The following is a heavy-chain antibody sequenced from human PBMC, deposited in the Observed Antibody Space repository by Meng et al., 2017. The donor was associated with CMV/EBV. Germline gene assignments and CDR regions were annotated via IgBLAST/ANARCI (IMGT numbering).Heavy chain of an antibody. CDR2: IRYDGGNK. D-gene: IGHD3-22*01. J-gene: IGHJ6*02. Sequence: GESLKISCAASGFTFSSYGMHWVRQAPGKGLEWVAFIRYDGGNKYYADSVKGRFTISRDNSKNTLYLQMNSLRAEDTAVYYCAKRSNGYWDYYYYGMDVWGQGTTVTVSS. CDR1: GFTFSSYG. CDR3: AKRSNGYWDYYYYGMDV. V-gene: IGHV3-30*02.